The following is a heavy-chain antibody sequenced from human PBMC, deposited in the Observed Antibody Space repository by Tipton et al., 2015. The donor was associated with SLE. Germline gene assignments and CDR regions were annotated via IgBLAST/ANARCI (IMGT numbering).Heavy chain of an antibody. Sequence: PGLVKPSETLSLTCTVSGGSISSYYWSWIRQPPGKGLEWIGYIYYSGSTNYNPSLKSRVTISVDTSKNQFSLKLSSVTAADTAVYYCARLPQRGHSYGRDYWGQGTLVTVSS. D-gene: IGHD5-18*01. J-gene: IGHJ4*02. V-gene: IGHV4-59*01. CDR3: ARLPQRGHSYGRDY. CDR2: IYYSGST. CDR1: GGSISSYY.